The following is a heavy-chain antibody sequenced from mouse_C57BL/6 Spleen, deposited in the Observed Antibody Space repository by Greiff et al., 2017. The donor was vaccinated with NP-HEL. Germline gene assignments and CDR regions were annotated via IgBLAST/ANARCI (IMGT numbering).Heavy chain of an antibody. D-gene: IGHD1-1*01. V-gene: IGHV1-82*01. CDR3: ARRHYGSAY. CDR1: GYAFSSSW. Sequence: QVQLQQSGPELVKPGASVKISCKASGYAFSSSWMNWVKQRPGKGLEWIGRIYPGDGDTNYNGKFKGKATLTADKSSSPASMHLSSLTSDDSAVYFCARRHYGSAYWGQGTTLTVSS. J-gene: IGHJ2*01. CDR2: IYPGDGDT.